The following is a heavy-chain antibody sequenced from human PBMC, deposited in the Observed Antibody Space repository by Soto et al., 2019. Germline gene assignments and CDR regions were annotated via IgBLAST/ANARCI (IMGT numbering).Heavy chain of an antibody. V-gene: IGHV4-59*01. CDR1: GGSISSYY. CDR3: ARAGSTVMQCYDILTGYYTWWFDP. D-gene: IGHD3-9*01. J-gene: IGHJ5*02. CDR2: IYYSGST. Sequence: SETLSLTCTVSGGSISSYYWSWIRQPPGKGLEWIGYIYYSGSTNYNPSLKSRVTISVDTSKNQFSLKLSSVTAADTAVYYCARAGSTVMQCYDILTGYYTWWFDPWGQGTLVTVSS.